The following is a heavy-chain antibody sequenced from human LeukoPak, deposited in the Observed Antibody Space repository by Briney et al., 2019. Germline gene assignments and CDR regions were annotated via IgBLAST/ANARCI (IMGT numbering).Heavy chain of an antibody. J-gene: IGHJ4*02. CDR3: ARHVTVASRGFDY. D-gene: IGHD5-12*01. V-gene: IGHV4-59*08. CDR2: ILNIGST. CDR1: GGSISSYY. Sequence: PSETLSLTCTVSGGSISSYYWSWIRQPPGKGLEWIGYILNIGSTNYNPSLKSRVTISLDTSKNQFSLKLSSVTAADTPVYYCARHVTVASRGFDYWGQGTLVTVSS.